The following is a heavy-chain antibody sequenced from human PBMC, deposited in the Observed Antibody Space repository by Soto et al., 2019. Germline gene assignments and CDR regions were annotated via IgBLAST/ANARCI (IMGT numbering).Heavy chain of an antibody. CDR2: ISWNSGSI. Sequence: EVQLVESGGGLVQPGRSLRLSCAASGFTFDDYAMHWVRQAPGKGLEWVSGISWNSGSIGYADSVKGRFTISRHNAKNSLYLQMNSLRAEDTALYYCAKGVSTSSYSWFDPWGQGTLVTVSS. CDR3: AKGVSTSSYSWFDP. V-gene: IGHV3-9*01. J-gene: IGHJ5*02. CDR1: GFTFDDYA. D-gene: IGHD2-2*01.